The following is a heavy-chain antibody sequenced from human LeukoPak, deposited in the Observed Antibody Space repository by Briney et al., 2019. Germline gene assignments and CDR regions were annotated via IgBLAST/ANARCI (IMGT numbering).Heavy chain of an antibody. CDR3: AKPARPMLWGVIALYYIVV. CDR2: LSGSGGST. J-gene: IGHJ6*03. CDR1: GFTFSSYA. V-gene: IGHV3-23*01. D-gene: IGHD3-16*02. Sequence: GGSLRLSCAASGFTFSSYAMSWVRQAPGKGLVGVSGLSGSGGSTYYADSVKGRFTITRDSSKNTLYLQMNSLRAEDTTGYFCAKPARPMLWGVIALYYIVVWGKGTPFTVSS.